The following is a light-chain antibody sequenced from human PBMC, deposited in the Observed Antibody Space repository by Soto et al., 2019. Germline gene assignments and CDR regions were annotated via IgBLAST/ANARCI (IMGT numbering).Light chain of an antibody. Sequence: QSVLTQPPSVSGAPGQRVTISCTGSSSNIGAGHDVHWYQQLPGTAPKLPIYGNDNRPSGVPDAFSGSKSGTSAPLAITGLQAEDEADYYCQSYDTNLKVIFRRRTKLTVL. J-gene: IGLJ2*01. CDR3: QSYDTNLKVI. V-gene: IGLV1-40*01. CDR2: GND. CDR1: SSNIGAGHD.